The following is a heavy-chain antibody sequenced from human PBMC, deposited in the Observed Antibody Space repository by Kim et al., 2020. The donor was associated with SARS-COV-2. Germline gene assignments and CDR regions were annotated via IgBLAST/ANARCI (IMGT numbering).Heavy chain of an antibody. CDR2: ITGSSATM. V-gene: IGHV3-48*02. J-gene: IGHJ4*02. Sequence: GGSLRLSCAASGFPFSSYIIHWVRQAPGMGLEWVSYITGSSATMDYADSVKGRFTVSRDNAKNSLYLQMSSLRDEDTAVYYCARGFQSGKYFAWGQGTLVTVSS. D-gene: IGHD3-9*01. CDR3: ARGFQSGKYFA. CDR1: GFPFSSYI.